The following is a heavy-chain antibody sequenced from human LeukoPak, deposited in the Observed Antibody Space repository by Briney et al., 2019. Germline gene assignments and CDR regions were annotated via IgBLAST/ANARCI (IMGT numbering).Heavy chain of an antibody. CDR2: IRSKAYGGTT. V-gene: IGHV3-49*03. CDR3: TRDLRFSYGYF. D-gene: IGHD5-18*01. CDR1: GFTVGDYV. J-gene: IGHJ4*02. Sequence: PGGSLRLSCTVSGFTVGDYVITWFRPAAGRGLEWVGLIRSKAYGGTTQYAASVKGRFTFSRDDSKSVGYLQMNSLKSEDTAVYYCTRDLRFSYGYFWGQGTLVTVSS.